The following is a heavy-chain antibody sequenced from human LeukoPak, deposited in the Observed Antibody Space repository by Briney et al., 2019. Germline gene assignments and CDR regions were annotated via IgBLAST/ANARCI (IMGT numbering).Heavy chain of an antibody. CDR3: ARDGVGYYFDY. CDR2: ISAYNGNT. V-gene: IGHV1-18*01. D-gene: IGHD3-3*01. Sequence: ASVKVSCMASGYTFTSYGISWVRQAPGQGVEWMGWISAYNGNTNYSQKLQGRVTMTTDTSTSTAYMELRSLRSDDTAVYYCARDGVGYYFDYWGQGTLVTVSS. J-gene: IGHJ4*02. CDR1: GYTFTSYG.